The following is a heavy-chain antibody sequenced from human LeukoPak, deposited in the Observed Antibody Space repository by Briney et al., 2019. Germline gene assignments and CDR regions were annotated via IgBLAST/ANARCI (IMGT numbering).Heavy chain of an antibody. CDR3: ALQAAGTGS. V-gene: IGHV1-46*01. Sequence: GASVKVSCKASGYTFTSYYMHWVRQAPGQGLEWMGIINPSGGSTSYAQKFQGRVTITADKSTSTAYMELSSLRSEDTAVYYCALQAAGTGSWGQGTLVTVSS. CDR1: GYTFTSYY. CDR2: INPSGGST. J-gene: IGHJ4*02. D-gene: IGHD6-13*01.